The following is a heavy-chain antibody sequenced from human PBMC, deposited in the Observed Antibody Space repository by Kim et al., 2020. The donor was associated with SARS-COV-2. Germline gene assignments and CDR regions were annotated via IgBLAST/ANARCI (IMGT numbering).Heavy chain of an antibody. J-gene: IGHJ6*02. Sequence: GGSLRLSCAASGFTFSSYGMHWVRQAPGKGLEWVAVISYDGSNKYYADSVKGRFTISRDNSKNTLYLQMNSLRAEDTAVYYCAKAARGAAPGIYYGMDVWGQGTTVTVSS. V-gene: IGHV3-30*18. CDR2: ISYDGSNK. CDR3: AKAARGAAPGIYYGMDV. D-gene: IGHD1-26*01. CDR1: GFTFSSYG.